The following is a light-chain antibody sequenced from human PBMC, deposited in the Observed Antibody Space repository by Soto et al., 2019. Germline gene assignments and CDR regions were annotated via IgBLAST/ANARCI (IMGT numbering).Light chain of an antibody. J-gene: IGKJ3*01. CDR1: QGISSY. CDR2: AAS. Sequence: AIRMTQSPSSFSASTGDRVTITCRASQGISSYLAWYQQKPGKAPKLLIYAASTLQSGVPSRFSGSGSGTDFTLTISCLQSEDFATYYCHQYYSYPLTFGPGTKVDI. V-gene: IGKV1-8*01. CDR3: HQYYSYPLT.